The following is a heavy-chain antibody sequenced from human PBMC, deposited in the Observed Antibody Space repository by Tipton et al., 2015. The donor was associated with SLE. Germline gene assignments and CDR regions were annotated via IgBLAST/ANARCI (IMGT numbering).Heavy chain of an antibody. CDR1: GFTFSSYG. CDR3: ARASSVTMVRGVIITGGYFDY. D-gene: IGHD3-10*01. CDR2: IWYDGSNK. V-gene: IGHV3-33*01. Sequence: SLRLSCAASGFTFSSYGMHWVRQAPGKGLEWVAVIWYDGSNKYYADSVKGRFTISRDNSKNTLYLQMNSLRAEDTAVYYCARASSVTMVRGVIITGGYFDYWGQGTLVTVSS. J-gene: IGHJ4*02.